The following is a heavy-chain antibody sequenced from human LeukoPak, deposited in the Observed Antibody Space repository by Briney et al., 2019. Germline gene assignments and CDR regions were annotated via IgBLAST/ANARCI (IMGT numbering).Heavy chain of an antibody. CDR3: ARDGSGSYGWFDP. J-gene: IGHJ5*02. Sequence: GGSLRLSCAASGFTFSSYGMHWVRQAPGKRLEWVAVIWYDGSNKYYADSVKGRFTISRDNSKNTLYLQMNSLRAEDTAVYYCARDGSGSYGWFDPWGQGTLVTVSS. CDR2: IWYDGSNK. D-gene: IGHD1-26*01. CDR1: GFTFSSYG. V-gene: IGHV3-33*01.